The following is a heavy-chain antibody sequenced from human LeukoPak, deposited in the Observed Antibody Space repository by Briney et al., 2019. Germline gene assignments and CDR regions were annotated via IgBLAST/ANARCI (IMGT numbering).Heavy chain of an antibody. J-gene: IGHJ1*01. CDR2: ISDSGGST. CDR3: ASDSYSPEYFQH. D-gene: IGHD2-15*01. CDR1: GFPFSSYA. Sequence: GGSLRLSCSASGFPFSSYAMHWVRQAPGKGLEYVSAISDSGGSTYYADSVKGRLTISRDNSKNTLYLQMNSLRAEDTAVYYCASDSYSPEYFQHWGQGTLVTVSS. V-gene: IGHV3-64*04.